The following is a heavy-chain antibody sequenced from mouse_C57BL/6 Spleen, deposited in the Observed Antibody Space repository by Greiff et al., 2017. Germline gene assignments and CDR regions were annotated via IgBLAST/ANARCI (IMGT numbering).Heavy chain of an antibody. CDR2: IDPENGDT. CDR1: GFNIKDDY. J-gene: IGHJ4*01. V-gene: IGHV14-4*01. Sequence: EVQLQQSGAELVRPGASVKLSCTASGFNIKDDYMHWVKQRPEQGLEWIGWIDPENGDTEYASKFQGKATITADTSSKTAYLQLSSLTSEDTAVYYCTMGYGHYYAMDYWGQGTSVTVSS. CDR3: TMGYGHYYAMDY. D-gene: IGHD2-10*02.